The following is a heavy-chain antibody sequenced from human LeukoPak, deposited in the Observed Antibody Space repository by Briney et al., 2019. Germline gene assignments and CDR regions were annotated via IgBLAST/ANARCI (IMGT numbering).Heavy chain of an antibody. V-gene: IGHV1-18*01. CDR1: GYTFTRYG. CDR3: ARGHSYGYRDAFDI. Sequence: ASVKVSCKASGYTFTRYGISWVRQAPGLWLEWMGWISAYNGNTNYAQKLQGRVTMTTDTSTSTAYMELRSLRSDDTAVYYCARGHSYGYRDAFDIWGQGTMVTVSS. J-gene: IGHJ3*02. D-gene: IGHD5-18*01. CDR2: ISAYNGNT.